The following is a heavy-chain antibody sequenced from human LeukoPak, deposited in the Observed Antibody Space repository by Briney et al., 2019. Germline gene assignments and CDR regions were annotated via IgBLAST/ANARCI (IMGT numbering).Heavy chain of an antibody. J-gene: IGHJ4*02. CDR1: GYTFTGYY. CDR3: AREVNTMVRGVIGGYFDY. Sequence: GASVKVSCKASGYTFTGYYMHWVRQAPGQGLEWMGWINPNSGGTNYAQKFQGRVIMTRDTSISTAYMELSRLRSDDTAVYYCAREVNTMVRGVIGGYFDYWGQGTLVTVSS. D-gene: IGHD3-10*01. CDR2: INPNSGGT. V-gene: IGHV1-2*02.